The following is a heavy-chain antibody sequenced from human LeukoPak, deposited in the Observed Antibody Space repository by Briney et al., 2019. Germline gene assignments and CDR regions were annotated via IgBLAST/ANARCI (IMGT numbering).Heavy chain of an antibody. D-gene: IGHD4-11*01. CDR1: GFTFSSYA. CDR2: IRGGAGST. V-gene: IGHV3-23*01. Sequence: GGSLRLSCAASGFTFSSYAMSWVRQAPGKGLEWVSDIRGGAGSTYYADSVKGRFTISRDNSEDTLYLQMNSLRAEDTAVYYCTRPYTMDVWGQGTTVTVSS. J-gene: IGHJ6*02. CDR3: TRPYTMDV.